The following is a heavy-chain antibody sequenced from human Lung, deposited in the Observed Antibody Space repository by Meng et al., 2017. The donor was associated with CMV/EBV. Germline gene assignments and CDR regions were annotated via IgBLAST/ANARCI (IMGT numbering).Heavy chain of an antibody. CDR2: IYYIGST. D-gene: IGHD7-27*01. Sequence: SETLSLTCTVSGGSISSYFWSWLRQPPGKGLEWIGYIYYIGSTNYNPSLKSRVTISVDTSKNQFSLKLSSVTAADTAVYYCARDLTREVAWGFDPWGQGTLVTVSS. J-gene: IGHJ5*02. CDR3: ARDLTREVAWGFDP. CDR1: GGSISSYF. V-gene: IGHV4-59*01.